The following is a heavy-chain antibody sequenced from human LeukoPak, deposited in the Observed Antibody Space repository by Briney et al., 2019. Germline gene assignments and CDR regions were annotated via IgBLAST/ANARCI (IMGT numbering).Heavy chain of an antibody. Sequence: GGSLRLSCVASGFTFSSYWMHWVRHDPRKGLVWVSRINGDGRNINYADSVRGRFTISRDNAKNTLYLQMNSLRVEDTAVYYCTRDLMDYDVSTGLHHYYMDVWGQGTTVTVSS. V-gene: IGHV3-74*01. CDR1: GFTFSSYW. CDR3: TRDLMDYDVSTGLHHYYMDV. J-gene: IGHJ6*02. D-gene: IGHD3-9*01. CDR2: INGDGRNI.